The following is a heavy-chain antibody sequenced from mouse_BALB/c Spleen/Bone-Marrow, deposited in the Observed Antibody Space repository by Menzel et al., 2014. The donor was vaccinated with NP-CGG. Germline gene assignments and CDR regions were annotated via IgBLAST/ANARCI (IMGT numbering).Heavy chain of an antibody. V-gene: IGHV5-12-2*01. CDR3: ARHRYRPYYAIDY. J-gene: IGHJ4*01. CDR1: GFTFSSYT. D-gene: IGHD2-14*01. CDR2: ISNGGGST. Sequence: EVQLVESGGGLVQPGGSLKLSCAASGFTFSSYTMSWVRQTPEKRLEWVAYISNGGGSTYYPDTVKGRFTISRDNAKNTLYLQMSSLKSEDTAMYYCARHRYRPYYAIDYWGQGTSVTVSS.